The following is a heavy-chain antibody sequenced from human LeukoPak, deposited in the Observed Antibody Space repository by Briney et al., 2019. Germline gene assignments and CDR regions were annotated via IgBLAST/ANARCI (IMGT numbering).Heavy chain of an antibody. CDR3: ARGGYDYVWWSDRRVRCFDL. Sequence: GGSLRLSCEASGLTFNKYWMTWVRQAPGKGLEWVANIKQDGSEKYYVDSVKGRFTISRDNSKNTLYLQMNSLRAEDTAVYYCARGGYDYVWWSDRRVRCFDLWGRGTLVTVSS. J-gene: IGHJ2*01. D-gene: IGHD3-16*02. CDR2: IKQDGSEK. CDR1: GLTFNKYW. V-gene: IGHV3-7*03.